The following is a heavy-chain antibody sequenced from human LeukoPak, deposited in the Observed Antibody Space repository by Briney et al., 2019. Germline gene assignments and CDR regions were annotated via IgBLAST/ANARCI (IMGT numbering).Heavy chain of an antibody. V-gene: IGHV4-59*11. J-gene: IGHJ4*02. CDR2: IDYSGSA. D-gene: IGHD3-10*01. Sequence: SETLSLTCTVSGGSIRSHHWSWIRQPPGKGLECIGYIDYSGSANYNPSLKSRVTISEDTSKNQFSLKLSSVTAADTAVYYCARKGYFGSESYFDYWGQGTLVTVSS. CDR1: GGSIRSHH. CDR3: ARKGYFGSESYFDY.